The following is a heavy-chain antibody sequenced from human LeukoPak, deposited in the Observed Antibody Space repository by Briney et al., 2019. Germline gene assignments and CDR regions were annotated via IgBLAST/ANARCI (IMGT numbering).Heavy chain of an antibody. D-gene: IGHD5-18*01. Sequence: EASETLSLTCTVSGGSISSGGYYWSWIRQPPGKGLGWIGEINHSGGTNYNPSLKSRVTISVDTSKNQFSLKLSSVTAADTAVYYCVRSYNYGPLVWGQGTTVTVSS. CDR2: INHSGGT. CDR1: GGSISSGGYY. CDR3: VRSYNYGPLV. V-gene: IGHV4-39*07. J-gene: IGHJ6*02.